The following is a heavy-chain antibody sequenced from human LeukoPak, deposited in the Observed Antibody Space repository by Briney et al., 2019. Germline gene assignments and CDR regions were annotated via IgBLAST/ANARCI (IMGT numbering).Heavy chain of an antibody. CDR1: GGSISSYY. Sequence: SETLSLTCTVSGGSISSYYWSWIRQPPGKGLEWIGYIYYSGSTNYNPSLKSRVTISVDTSKNQFSLKLSSVTAADTAVYYCARLEQWREACWFDPWGQGTRVTVSS. CDR2: IYYSGST. D-gene: IGHD6-19*01. CDR3: ARLEQWREACWFDP. V-gene: IGHV4-59*08. J-gene: IGHJ5*02.